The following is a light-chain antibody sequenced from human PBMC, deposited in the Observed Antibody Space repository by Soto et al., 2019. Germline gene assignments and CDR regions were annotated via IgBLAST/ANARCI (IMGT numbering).Light chain of an antibody. CDR1: SSDVRFYKY. Sequence: QSALTQPPSASGSPGQSVTISCTGTSSDVRFYKYVSWYQHHPGKAPRLMIYEVSKRHSGVPDRFSGSKSGNTASLTVSGLQAEDEADYYCSSYAGSTLYVFGTGTKLTGL. CDR2: EVS. CDR3: SSYAGSTLYV. V-gene: IGLV2-8*01. J-gene: IGLJ1*01.